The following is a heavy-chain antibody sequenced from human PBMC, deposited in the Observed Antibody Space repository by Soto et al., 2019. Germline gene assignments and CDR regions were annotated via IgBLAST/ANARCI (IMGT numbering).Heavy chain of an antibody. Sequence: PGGSLRLSCAASGFTFNYYTMIWVRQAPGQGLEWVSSISSASDNIHYADSVKGRFTISRENAKNSVYLQMNSLRDEDTAVYYCARHITTVTTERIDFWGQGTLVTVSS. CDR2: ISSASDNI. CDR3: ARHITTVTTERIDF. CDR1: GFTFNYYT. J-gene: IGHJ4*02. V-gene: IGHV3-21*01. D-gene: IGHD4-17*01.